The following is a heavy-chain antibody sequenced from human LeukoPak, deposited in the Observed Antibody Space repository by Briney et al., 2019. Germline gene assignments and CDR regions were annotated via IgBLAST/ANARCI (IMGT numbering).Heavy chain of an antibody. Sequence: SETLSLTCVVYGGSFSGYYWTWIRQPPGKGLEWIGEINHRGTTTYNPSLKSRVTISVDTPKNQFSLKLNSVTAADTAVHYCARVDIVTTNWFDPWGQGTLVIVSP. V-gene: IGHV4-34*01. CDR3: ARVDIVTTNWFDP. D-gene: IGHD5-12*01. CDR1: GGSFSGYY. J-gene: IGHJ5*02. CDR2: INHRGTT.